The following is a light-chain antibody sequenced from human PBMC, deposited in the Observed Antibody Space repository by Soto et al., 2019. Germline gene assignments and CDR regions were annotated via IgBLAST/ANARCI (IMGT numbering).Light chain of an antibody. CDR3: QQRKA. J-gene: IGKJ4*01. CDR2: GAS. V-gene: IGKV3-11*01. CDR1: QSVRSN. Sequence: EVVMTQSPATLSVSPGERATLSCRASQSVRSNFAWYQQKPGQAPRRLIFGASIRDTGIPARFSGSGSGTDFTLTISSLEPEDLAVYYCQQRKAFGGGTKVDIK.